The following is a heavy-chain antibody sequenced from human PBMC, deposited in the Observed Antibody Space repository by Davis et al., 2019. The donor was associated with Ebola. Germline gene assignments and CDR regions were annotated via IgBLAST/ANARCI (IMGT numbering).Heavy chain of an antibody. CDR1: GLTFSGYS. V-gene: IGHV3-21*01. CDR2: ICSRSYYI. J-gene: IGHJ4*02. CDR3: ARGRYSSSSVYFDY. Sequence: GGSLRLSCAASGLTFSGYSMNWVRQAPGKGLEWVSSICSRSYYIFYADSVKGRFTISRDNSNNLPYLQMNSLRDEDTAVYYCARGRYSSSSVYFDYWGQGTLVTVSS. D-gene: IGHD6-6*01.